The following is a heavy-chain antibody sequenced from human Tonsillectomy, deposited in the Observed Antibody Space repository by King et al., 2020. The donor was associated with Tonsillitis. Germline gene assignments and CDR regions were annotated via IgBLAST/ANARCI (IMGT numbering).Heavy chain of an antibody. Sequence: QLVQSGGGLVQHGRSLRLSCAASGFTFDDYAMHWVRQAPGKGLEWVSGISWNSGSIGYADSVKGRFTISRDNAKNSLYLQMNSLRAEDTALYYCAKGAVAGALPRWIVEHPYYFDYWGQGTLVTVSS. CDR1: GFTFDDYA. J-gene: IGHJ4*02. V-gene: IGHV3-9*01. CDR3: AKGAVAGALPRWIVEHPYYFDY. D-gene: IGHD6-19*01. CDR2: ISWNSGSI.